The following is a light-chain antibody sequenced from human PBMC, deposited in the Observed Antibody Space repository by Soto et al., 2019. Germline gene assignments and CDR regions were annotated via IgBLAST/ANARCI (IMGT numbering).Light chain of an antibody. J-gene: IGKJ2*01. Sequence: DIQMTQSPSSVSASVGDRVIITCRASLTITSWVAWYQQVPGKAPKLLIYDASSLERGVPSRFTGSRSGTEFTLTISSLEPDDFATYYCQQYNSFSHTFGQGTKLELK. CDR3: QQYNSFSHT. V-gene: IGKV1-5*01. CDR2: DAS. CDR1: LTITSW.